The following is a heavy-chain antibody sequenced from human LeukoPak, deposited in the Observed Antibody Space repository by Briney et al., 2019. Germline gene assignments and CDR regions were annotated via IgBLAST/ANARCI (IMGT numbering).Heavy chain of an antibody. CDR2: INKDGTEK. Sequence: PGGSLRLSCAGSGFTFSGYWVDWVHQAPGKGLEWVANINKDGTEKNYLESVKGRFTISRDNAKNSLYLQMNNLRAEDTAVYYCARNRGWQQFDYWGQGTLVTVSS. D-gene: IGHD5-24*01. J-gene: IGHJ4*02. V-gene: IGHV3-7*01. CDR3: ARNRGWQQFDY. CDR1: GFTFSGYW.